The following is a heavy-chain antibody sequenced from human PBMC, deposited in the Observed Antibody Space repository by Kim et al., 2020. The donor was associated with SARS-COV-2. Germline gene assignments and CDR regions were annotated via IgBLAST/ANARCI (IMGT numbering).Heavy chain of an antibody. CDR2: IRSKADSYIT. CDR3: ASRDAYKGFYY. Sequence: GGSLRLSCAASGFTFSAHYMDWVRQAPGKGLEWVGRIRSKADSYITHYAASVSGRFTISRDDSKTSLYLQMNSLKTEDTAVYFCASRDAYKGFYYWGQRTLVTVSP. CDR1: GFTFSAHY. D-gene: IGHD1-1*01. V-gene: IGHV3-72*01. J-gene: IGHJ4*02.